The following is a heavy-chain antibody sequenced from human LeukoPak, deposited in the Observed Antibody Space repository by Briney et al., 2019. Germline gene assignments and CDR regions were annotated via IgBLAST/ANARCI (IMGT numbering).Heavy chain of an antibody. J-gene: IGHJ4*02. CDR1: GFTFSSYA. CDR3: ARDRSRVIVAAGYFDY. V-gene: IGHV3-23*01. D-gene: IGHD6-13*01. CDR2: ISGSGGST. Sequence: GGSLRLSCAASGFTFSSYAMSWVRQAPGKGLEWVSAISGSGGSTYYADSVKGRFTISRDNSKNTLYLQMNSLRAEDTAVYYCARDRSRVIVAAGYFDYWGQGTLVTVSS.